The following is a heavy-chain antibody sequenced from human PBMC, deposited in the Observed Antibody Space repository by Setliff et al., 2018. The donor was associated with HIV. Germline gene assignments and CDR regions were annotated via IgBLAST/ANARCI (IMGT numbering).Heavy chain of an antibody. D-gene: IGHD6-13*01. J-gene: IGHJ4*02. CDR1: GYSFTSYW. Sequence: GSLKISCKGSGYSFTSYWIGWVRQMPGKGLEWMGIIYPGDSDTRYSPSFQGQVTLSADKSISTAYLQWSSLKASDTAMYYCARHLIPGDPRYSSSWYYWGQGTLVTVSS. V-gene: IGHV5-51*01. CDR2: IYPGDSDT. CDR3: ARHLIPGDPRYSSSWYY.